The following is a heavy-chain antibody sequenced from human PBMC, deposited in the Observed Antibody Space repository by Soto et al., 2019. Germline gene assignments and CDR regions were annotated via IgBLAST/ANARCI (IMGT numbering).Heavy chain of an antibody. V-gene: IGHV1-69*12. D-gene: IGHD3-22*01. CDR2: IIPIFGTA. Sequence: QVQLVQSGAEVKKPGSSVKVSCKASGGTFSSYAISWVRQAPGQGLEWMGGIIPIFGTANYAQKFQGRVTITADESTSTAYMGLSSLRSEDTAVYYCAPTGYDSSGYYYFDYWGQGTLVTVSS. CDR3: APTGYDSSGYYYFDY. CDR1: GGTFSSYA. J-gene: IGHJ4*02.